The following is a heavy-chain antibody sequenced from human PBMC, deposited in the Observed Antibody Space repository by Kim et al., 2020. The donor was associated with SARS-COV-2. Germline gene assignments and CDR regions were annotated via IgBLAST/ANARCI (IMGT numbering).Heavy chain of an antibody. V-gene: IGHV3-48*03. J-gene: IGHJ6*02. Sequence: KGRFTISRDNAKSSLYLQMNSLRAEDTAVYYCASHYVPEAGYYYYYGMDVWGQGTTVTVSS. CDR3: ASHYVPEAGYYYYYGMDV. D-gene: IGHD3-10*02.